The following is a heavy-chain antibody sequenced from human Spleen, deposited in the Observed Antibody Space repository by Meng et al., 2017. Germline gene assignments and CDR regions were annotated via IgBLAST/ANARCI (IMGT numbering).Heavy chain of an antibody. CDR3: ARDEDISAAGKLFGDY. J-gene: IGHJ4*02. CDR1: RYHFPDYY. Sequence: QVWLGRSESEVNKAAASAKVSCTALRYHFPDYYILWVRRAPGQGLEWMGLINPKSGDTHYAQKFQARVTMTGETSISTAYMELSGLRSDDTAMYYCARDEDISAAGKLFGDYWGQGTLVTVSS. V-gene: IGHV1-2*06. D-gene: IGHD6-25*01. CDR2: INPKSGDT.